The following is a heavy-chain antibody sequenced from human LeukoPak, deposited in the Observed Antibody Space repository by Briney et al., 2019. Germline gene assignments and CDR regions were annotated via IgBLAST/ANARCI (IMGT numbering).Heavy chain of an antibody. D-gene: IGHD2-2*01. V-gene: IGHV3-21*04. CDR2: ITSSGSYL. Sequence: PGGSLRLSCAASAFSFSNYNMNWVRQAPGKGLEWVSSITSSGSYLYYADSAKGRFTISRDNSKNTLYLQMNSLRAEDTAVYYCAHGSVYQLDYWGQGTLVTVSS. CDR1: AFSFSNYN. J-gene: IGHJ4*02. CDR3: AHGSVYQLDY.